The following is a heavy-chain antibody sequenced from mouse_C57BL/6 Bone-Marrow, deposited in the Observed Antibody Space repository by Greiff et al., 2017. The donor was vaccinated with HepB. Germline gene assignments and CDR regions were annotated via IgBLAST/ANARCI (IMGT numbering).Heavy chain of an antibody. CDR1: GYTFTSYT. J-gene: IGHJ3*01. CDR2: INPSSGYT. Sequence: VQLQQSGAELARPGASVKMSCKASGYTFTSYTIHWVKQRPGQGLEWIGYINPSSGYTKYNQKFKDKATLTADKSSSTAYMQLSSLTSEDSAVYYCALRSWFAYWGQGTLVTVSA. D-gene: IGHD1-1*01. V-gene: IGHV1-4*01. CDR3: ALRSWFAY.